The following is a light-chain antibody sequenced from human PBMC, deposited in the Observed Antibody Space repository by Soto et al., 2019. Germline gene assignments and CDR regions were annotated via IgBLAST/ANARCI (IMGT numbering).Light chain of an antibody. Sequence: EIVLTQSPDTLSSSPGERATLSCRASQSVSIYLAWYQQKPGQAPRLLIYDASNRATGIPARFSGSGSGTDFTLTISSLEPEDFAVYYCQQRSNWPRTFGQGTKVEIK. J-gene: IGKJ1*01. CDR2: DAS. V-gene: IGKV3-11*01. CDR1: QSVSIY. CDR3: QQRSNWPRT.